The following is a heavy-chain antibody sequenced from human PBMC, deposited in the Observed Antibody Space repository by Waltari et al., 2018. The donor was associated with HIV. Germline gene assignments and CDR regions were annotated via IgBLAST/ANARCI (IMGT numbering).Heavy chain of an antibody. Sequence: QVELVESGGGVGQPGRSLRLSCAASGFTFSTYTMYWVRQAPGKGLEWAAVISYDGRNKYYADSVRGRFTISRDNSKNTLYLQMNSLRTEDTAIYYCAKIAEPMIVEPYYFDYWGQGTLVTVSS. CDR2: ISYDGRNK. V-gene: IGHV3-30*01. D-gene: IGHD3-22*01. CDR1: GFTFSTYT. J-gene: IGHJ4*02. CDR3: AKIAEPMIVEPYYFDY.